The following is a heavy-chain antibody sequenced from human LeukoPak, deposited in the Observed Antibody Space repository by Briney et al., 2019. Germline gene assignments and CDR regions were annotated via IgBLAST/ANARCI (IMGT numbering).Heavy chain of an antibody. J-gene: IGHJ4*02. CDR3: ARDLIRPALYYFDY. V-gene: IGHV3-30*04. CDR1: GFSFSSYA. CDR2: ISYDGSTK. Sequence: GGSLRLSCAASGFSFSSYAMHWVRQAPGKGLEWVAIISYDGSTKYYADSVKGRFTVSRDNSKNTLFLQTNSLRAEDTAVYYCARDLIRPALYYFDYWGQGTLVTVSS. D-gene: IGHD2-8*01.